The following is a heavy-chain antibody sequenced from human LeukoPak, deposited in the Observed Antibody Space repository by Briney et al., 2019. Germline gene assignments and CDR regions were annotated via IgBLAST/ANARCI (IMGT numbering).Heavy chain of an antibody. CDR2: IYYSGST. Sequence: SETLSLTCTVSGGSISSDHWNWIRQPPGKGLEWIGCIYYSGSTYYNPSLKSRVTISVDMSKSQFSLRLTSVTAADTAVYYCARKNDFDIWGLGTLVTVSS. J-gene: IGHJ3*02. CDR1: GGSISSDH. CDR3: ARKNDFDI. D-gene: IGHD2/OR15-2a*01. V-gene: IGHV4-59*01.